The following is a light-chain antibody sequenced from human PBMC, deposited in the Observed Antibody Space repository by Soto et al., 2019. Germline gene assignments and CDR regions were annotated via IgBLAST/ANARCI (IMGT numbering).Light chain of an antibody. J-gene: IGLJ2*01. Sequence: QSALTQPASVSGSPGQSITISCTGTSSDVGAYNFVSWHQQHPGKAPKLLIYGNNNRPSGVPDRFSGSKSGTSASLAITGLQAEDEADYYCQSYDSSLSGLVFGGGTKLTVL. CDR1: SSDVGAYNF. CDR2: GNN. V-gene: IGLV2-14*03. CDR3: QSYDSSLSGLV.